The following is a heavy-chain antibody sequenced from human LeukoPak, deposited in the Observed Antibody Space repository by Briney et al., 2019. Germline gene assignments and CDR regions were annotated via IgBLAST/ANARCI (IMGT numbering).Heavy chain of an antibody. V-gene: IGHV3-21*01. CDR2: ISSSSSYI. CDR3: ARASIPLFDY. J-gene: IGHJ4*02. CDR1: GFTYRRYS. Sequence: GGSLRLSCVASGFTYRRYSMNWVRQAPGKGLEWVSSISSSSSYIYYADSVKGRFTISRDNAKNSLYLQMNSLRAEDTAVYYCARASIPLFDYWGQGTLVTVSS.